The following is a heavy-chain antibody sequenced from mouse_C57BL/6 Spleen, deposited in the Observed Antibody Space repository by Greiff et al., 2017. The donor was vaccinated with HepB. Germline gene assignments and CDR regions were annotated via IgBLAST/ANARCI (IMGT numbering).Heavy chain of an antibody. CDR3: ARWTGTNFDY. D-gene: IGHD4-1*01. V-gene: IGHV1-63*01. Sequence: QVQLKQSGAELVRPGTSVKMSCKASGYTFTNYWIGWAKQRPGHGLEWIGDIYPGGGYTNYNEKFKGKATLTADKSSSTAYMQFSSLTSEDSAIYYCARWTGTNFDYWGQGTTLTVSS. CDR2: IYPGGGYT. J-gene: IGHJ2*01. CDR1: GYTFTNYW.